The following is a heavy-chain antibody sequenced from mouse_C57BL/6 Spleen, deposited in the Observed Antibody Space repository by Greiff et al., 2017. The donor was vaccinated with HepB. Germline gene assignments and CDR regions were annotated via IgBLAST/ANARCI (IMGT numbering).Heavy chain of an antibody. CDR2: IYPGDGDT. V-gene: IGHV1-82*01. CDR3: ARDLLWHYFDY. Sequence: VKLMESGPELVKPGASVKISCKASGYAFSSSWMNWVKQRPGKGLEWIGRIYPGDGDTNYNGKFKGKATLTADKSSSTAYMQLSSLTSEDSAVYFCARDLLWHYFDYWGQGTTLTVSS. CDR1: GYAFSSSW. J-gene: IGHJ2*01. D-gene: IGHD2-1*01.